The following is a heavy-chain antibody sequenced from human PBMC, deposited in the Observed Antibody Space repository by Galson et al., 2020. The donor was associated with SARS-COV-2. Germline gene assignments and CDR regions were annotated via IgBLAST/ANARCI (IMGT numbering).Heavy chain of an antibody. CDR2: ISGRGDTT. CDR3: AKERIAVAINPIDS. J-gene: IGHJ4*02. Sequence: GSLRLSCAASGFTFIGYAMSWVRQAPGKGLEWVSAISGRGDTTYYAESVRGRFTTSRDNSKNTLYLQMNSLRAEDTAVYYCAKERIAVAINPIDSWGQGTLVTVSS. D-gene: IGHD6-19*01. CDR1: GFTFIGYA. V-gene: IGHV3-23*01.